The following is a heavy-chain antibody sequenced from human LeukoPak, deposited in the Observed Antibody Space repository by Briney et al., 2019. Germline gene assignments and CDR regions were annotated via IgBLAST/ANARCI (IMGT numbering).Heavy chain of an antibody. CDR2: IYYSGST. CDR3: ARDLSGSSWYVD. D-gene: IGHD6-13*01. CDR1: GGSISSYY. Sequence: SETLSLTCTVSGGSISSYYWSWIRQPPGKGLERIGYIYYSGSTNYNPSLKSRVTISVDTSKNQFSLKLSSVTAADTAVYYCARDLSGSSWYVDWGQGTLVTVSS. J-gene: IGHJ4*02. V-gene: IGHV4-59*01.